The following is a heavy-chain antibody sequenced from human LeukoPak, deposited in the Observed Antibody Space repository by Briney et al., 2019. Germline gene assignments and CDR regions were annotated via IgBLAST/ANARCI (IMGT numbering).Heavy chain of an antibody. D-gene: IGHD1-20*01. CDR2: INPNSGGT. CDR3: ARDRSGQKVTGINHPYYSYMDV. Sequence: ASVKVSCKASGDTFTGDYMHWGRQVPGQALEGMGWINPNSGGTNYAQKFQGRVTMTRDTSITTAYMELSRLRSDDTAVYYCARDRSGQKVTGINHPYYSYMDVCGKGTTVTVSS. CDR1: GDTFTGDY. V-gene: IGHV1-2*02. J-gene: IGHJ6*03.